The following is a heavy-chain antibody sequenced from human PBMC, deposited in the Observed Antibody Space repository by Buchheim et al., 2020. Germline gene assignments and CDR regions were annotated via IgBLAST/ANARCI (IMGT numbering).Heavy chain of an antibody. D-gene: IGHD3-22*01. CDR2: IYYSGST. CDR1: GGSISSYY. Sequence: QVQLQESGPGLVKPSETLSLTCTVSGGSISSYYWSWIRQPPGKGLEWIGYIYYSGSTNYNPSLKSRVTISVDTSKNQFSLKLSSVTAADTAVYYCARREGLYDNWFDPWGQGTL. CDR3: ARREGLYDNWFDP. V-gene: IGHV4-59*08. J-gene: IGHJ5*02.